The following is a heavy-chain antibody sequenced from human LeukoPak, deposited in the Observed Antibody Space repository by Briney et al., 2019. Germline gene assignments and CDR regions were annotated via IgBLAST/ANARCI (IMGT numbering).Heavy chain of an antibody. CDR3: AREDRVVSGRAAVGTKAFDI. J-gene: IGHJ3*02. D-gene: IGHD6-13*01. CDR2: IKKEGSEK. Sequence: PGGSLRLSCAASGFTFSIYCMSWVRQAPGKGLEWVASIKKEGSEKYYVDSVKGRFTISRDNAKNSLYLQMNNVRAEDTAVYYCAREDRVVSGRAAVGTKAFDIWGQGTMVTVST. V-gene: IGHV3-7*01. CDR1: GFTFSIYC.